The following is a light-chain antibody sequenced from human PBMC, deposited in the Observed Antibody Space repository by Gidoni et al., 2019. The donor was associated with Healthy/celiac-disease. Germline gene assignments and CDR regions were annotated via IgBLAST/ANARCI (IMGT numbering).Light chain of an antibody. CDR2: GAS. J-gene: IGKJ2*01. V-gene: IGKV3-20*01. Sequence: VLTQSPGTLSLSPGERATLSCRASQSVSSSYLAWYQQKPGQAPRLLIYGASSRATGIPDRFSGSGSGTDFTLTISRLEPEDFAVYYCQQYGSSPPEAMYTFGQGTKLEIK. CDR3: QQYGSSPPEAMYT. CDR1: QSVSSSY.